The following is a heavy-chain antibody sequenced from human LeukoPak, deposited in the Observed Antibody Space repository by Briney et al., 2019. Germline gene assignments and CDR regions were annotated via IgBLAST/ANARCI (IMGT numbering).Heavy chain of an antibody. D-gene: IGHD6-13*01. CDR1: GFTFSSYA. V-gene: IGHV3-23*01. CDR2: ISVSGGST. Sequence: GGSLRLSCAASGFTFSSYALSWVREAPGKGLEWVSAISVSGGSTYYADSVKGRFTISRDNSKNTLYLQMNSLRAEDTAVYYCAKDEGQLAPARKAGAFDIWGQGTMVTVSS. J-gene: IGHJ3*02. CDR3: AKDEGQLAPARKAGAFDI.